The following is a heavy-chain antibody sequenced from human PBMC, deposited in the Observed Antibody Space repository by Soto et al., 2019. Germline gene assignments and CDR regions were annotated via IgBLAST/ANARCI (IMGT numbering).Heavy chain of an antibody. V-gene: IGHV1-3*01. CDR1: GYSFTSYA. CDR3: ARGVENIVVVLDVFVYYGMDV. CDR2: INAGNGNT. Sequence: QVQLVQSGAEVKKPGASVKVSCKASGYSFTSYAIYWVRQAPGQRLEWMGWINAGNGNTKYSQKLQGRVTFTGDTSASTAHMELSSLRSEDTAVYFCARGVENIVVVLDVFVYYGMDVWGQGTTVTVSS. D-gene: IGHD2-2*01. J-gene: IGHJ6*02.